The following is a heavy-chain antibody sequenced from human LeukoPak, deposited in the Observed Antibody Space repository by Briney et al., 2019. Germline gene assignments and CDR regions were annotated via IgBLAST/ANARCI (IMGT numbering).Heavy chain of an antibody. V-gene: IGHV1-18*01. CDR1: GYTFTSYG. J-gene: IGHJ4*02. Sequence: ASVKVSCKASGYTFTSYGISGVRQAPGQGLEWVGWISTCNGNTNYAQKLQGRVTMTTDTSTSTAYMELRSLRSDDTAVYYCARVSLIWFGELCYFDYWGQGTLVTVSS. CDR2: ISTCNGNT. D-gene: IGHD3-10*01. CDR3: ARVSLIWFGELCYFDY.